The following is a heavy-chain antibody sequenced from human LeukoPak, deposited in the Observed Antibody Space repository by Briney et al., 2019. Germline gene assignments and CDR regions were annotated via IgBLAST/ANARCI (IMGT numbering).Heavy chain of an antibody. CDR2: ISYDGSNK. J-gene: IGHJ4*02. V-gene: IGHV3-30*03. D-gene: IGHD5-18*01. CDR1: GFTFSSYG. CDR3: ARNHRGYTFGLDY. Sequence: GGSLRLSCAASGFTFSSYGMHWVRQAPGKGLEWVAVISYDGSNKYYADSVKGRFTISRDNSKNTLYLQMNSLGPEDTAVYYCARNHRGYTFGLDYWGQGTLVTVSS.